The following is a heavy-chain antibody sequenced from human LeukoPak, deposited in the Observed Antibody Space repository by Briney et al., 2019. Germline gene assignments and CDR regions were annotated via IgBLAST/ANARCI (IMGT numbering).Heavy chain of an antibody. CDR3: ASSYDSSGYWPEEYFQH. J-gene: IGHJ1*01. CDR2: ISSSSSYI. CDR1: GFTFSSYS. V-gene: IGHV3-21*01. D-gene: IGHD3-22*01. Sequence: GGSLRLSCAASGFTFSSYSMNWVRQAPGKGLEWVSSISSSSSYIYYADSVKGRFTISRDNAKNSLYLQMNSLRAEDTAVYYCASSYDSSGYWPEEYFQHWGQGTLVTVSS.